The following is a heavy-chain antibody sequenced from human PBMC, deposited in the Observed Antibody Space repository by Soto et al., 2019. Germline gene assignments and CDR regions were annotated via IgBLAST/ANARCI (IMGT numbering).Heavy chain of an antibody. Sequence: ETLSLTCTVSGGSISSYYWSWIRQPPGKGLEWIGYIYYSGSTNYNPSLKSRVTISVDTSKNQFSLKLSSVTAADTAVYYCARDRSIAAAGTFWFDPWGQGTLVTVSS. V-gene: IGHV4-59*01. J-gene: IGHJ5*02. CDR1: GGSISSYY. CDR3: ARDRSIAAAGTFWFDP. CDR2: IYYSGST. D-gene: IGHD6-13*01.